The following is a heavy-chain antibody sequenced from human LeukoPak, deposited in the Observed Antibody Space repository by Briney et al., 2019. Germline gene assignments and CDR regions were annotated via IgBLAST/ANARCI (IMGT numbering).Heavy chain of an antibody. CDR2: ISAYNGNT. CDR3: ARGLERMYSSSSFDP. V-gene: IGHV1-18*01. J-gene: IGHJ5*02. D-gene: IGHD6-6*01. Sequence: ASVKVSCKVSGYTFTSYGISWVRKAPGQGLEWMGWISAYNGNTNYAQKLQGRVTMTTDTSTSTAYMELRSLRSDDTAVYYCARGLERMYSSSSFDPWGQGTLVTVSS. CDR1: GYTFTSYG.